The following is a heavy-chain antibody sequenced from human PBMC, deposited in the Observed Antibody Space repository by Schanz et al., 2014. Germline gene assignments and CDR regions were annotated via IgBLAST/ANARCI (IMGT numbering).Heavy chain of an antibody. CDR1: GFSFSDYY. CDR2: INTGSNYI. V-gene: IGHV3-11*05. J-gene: IGHJ5*02. D-gene: IGHD3-9*01. CDR3: AKAADWPVTRCDP. Sequence: VQLVESGGGLVEPGGSLRLSCAASGFSFSDYYMSWIRQAPGKGLEWISFINTGSNYINYADSVKGRFTISRDNTKNSLFLQLNSLRADDTAVYYCAKAADWPVTRCDPWGQGTLVTVSS.